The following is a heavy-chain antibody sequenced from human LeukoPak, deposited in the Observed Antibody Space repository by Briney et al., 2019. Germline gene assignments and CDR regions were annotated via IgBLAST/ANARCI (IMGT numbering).Heavy chain of an antibody. D-gene: IGHD3-10*01. J-gene: IGHJ4*01. CDR1: GESISSTSYY. CDR2: ICNSGTT. Sequence: TASETLSLTCTVSGESISSTSYYWDWIRQPPGKGLEWIGSICNSGTTYYNPSLKSRVTISVDTSKNQFSLKVSSVTAADTAVYYCASRVYGLGSFNYWGQGTLVTVSS. V-gene: IGHV4-39*01. CDR3: ASRVYGLGSFNY.